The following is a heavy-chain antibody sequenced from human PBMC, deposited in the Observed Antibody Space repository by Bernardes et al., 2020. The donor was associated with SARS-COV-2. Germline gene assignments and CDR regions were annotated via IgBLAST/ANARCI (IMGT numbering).Heavy chain of an antibody. Sequence: GGSLRLSCAASGFTFSSHGFHWVRQAPGRGLEWVAAISDTGINKYYGDSVKGRFIISRDNAKNTLYLQMNSLRAEDTAVYYCARAYGEGYYYFGMDVWGQGTTVTVSS. CDR3: ARAYGEGYYYFGMDV. D-gene: IGHD3-10*01. V-gene: IGHV3-33*08. CDR1: GFTFSSHG. CDR2: ISDTGINK. J-gene: IGHJ6*02.